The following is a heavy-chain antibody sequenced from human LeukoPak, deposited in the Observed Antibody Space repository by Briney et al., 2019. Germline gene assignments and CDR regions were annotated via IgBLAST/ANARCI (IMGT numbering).Heavy chain of an antibody. V-gene: IGHV3-11*01. CDR1: GFTFSDYY. CDR2: ISSSGSTI. J-gene: IGHJ4*02. Sequence: PGGSLRLSCAASGFTFSDYYMSWIRQAPGKGLEWVSYISSSGSTIYYADSVKGRFTISRDNSKNTLYLQMSSLRAEDTAIYYCASGITRGVITNDYWGQGTLVTVSS. D-gene: IGHD3-10*01. CDR3: ASGITRGVITNDY.